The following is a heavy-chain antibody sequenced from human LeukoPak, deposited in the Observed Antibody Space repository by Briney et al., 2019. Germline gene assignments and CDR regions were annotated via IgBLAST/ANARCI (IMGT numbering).Heavy chain of an antibody. V-gene: IGHV4-59*01. Sequence: PETPCLTCTVSGGSISGFYWIWIRQPPGKALEWIGYTYYSGSTNYNPSLKSRAALSVDTSKNQFSLKLSSVTAADTALYYCARVSNAFSGNGAFDIWGKGTIVTVSS. CDR1: GGSISGFY. J-gene: IGHJ3*02. D-gene: IGHD4-23*01. CDR2: TYYSGST. CDR3: ARVSNAFSGNGAFDI.